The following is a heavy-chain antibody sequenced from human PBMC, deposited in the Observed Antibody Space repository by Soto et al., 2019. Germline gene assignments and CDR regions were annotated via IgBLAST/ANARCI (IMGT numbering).Heavy chain of an antibody. Sequence: SETLSLTCAVYGGSFSGYYWSWIRQPPGKGLEWIGEINHSGSTNYNPSLKSRVTISVDTSKNQFTLKLSYVTAADTAVYYCAITQDIVVVVAAKLYYYYGMDVWGQGTTVT. CDR1: GGSFSGYY. V-gene: IGHV4-34*01. D-gene: IGHD2-15*01. CDR2: INHSGST. J-gene: IGHJ6*02. CDR3: AITQDIVVVVAAKLYYYYGMDV.